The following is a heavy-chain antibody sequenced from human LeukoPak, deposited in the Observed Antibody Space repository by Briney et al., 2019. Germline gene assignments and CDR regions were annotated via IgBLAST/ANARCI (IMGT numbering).Heavy chain of an antibody. V-gene: IGHV3-23*01. D-gene: IGHD3-10*01. CDR1: GFTFNTYV. J-gene: IGHJ4*02. CDR3: AREVGSGNSDRYFDY. CDR2: ISGSGGGT. Sequence: GGSLRLSCAVSGFTFNTYVMSWVRQAPGKGLEWVSAISGSGGGTYYVASVKGRFTISRDNAKNTLYLQMNSLRAEDTAVYYCAREVGSGNSDRYFDYWGQGTLVTVSS.